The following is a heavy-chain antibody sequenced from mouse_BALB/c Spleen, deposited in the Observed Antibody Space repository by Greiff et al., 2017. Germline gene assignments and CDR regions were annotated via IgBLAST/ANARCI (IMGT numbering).Heavy chain of an antibody. CDR3: AREHGYYGGGFAY. Sequence: EVQLQQSGPELVKPGASVKMSCKASGYTFTSYVMHWVKQKPGQGLEWIGYINPYNDGTKYNEKFKGKATLTSDKSSSTAYMELSSLTSEDSAVYYCAREHGYYGGGFAYWGQGTLVTVSA. D-gene: IGHD2-3*01. CDR2: INPYNDGT. J-gene: IGHJ3*01. V-gene: IGHV1-14*01. CDR1: GYTFTSYV.